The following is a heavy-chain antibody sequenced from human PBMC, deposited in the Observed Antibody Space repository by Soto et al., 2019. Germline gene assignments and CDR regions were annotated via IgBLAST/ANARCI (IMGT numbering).Heavy chain of an antibody. CDR2: IKQDGSEK. V-gene: IGHV3-7*01. CDR1: GFTFSSYW. CDR3: ARAPSTIFGVLSNWFDP. Sequence: GGSLRLSCAASGFTFSSYWMSWVRQAPGKGLEWVANIKQDGSEKYYVESVKGRFTISRDNAKSSLYLQMNSLRAEDTAVYYCARAPSTIFGVLSNWFDPWGQRTLVTVSS. J-gene: IGHJ5*02. D-gene: IGHD3-3*01.